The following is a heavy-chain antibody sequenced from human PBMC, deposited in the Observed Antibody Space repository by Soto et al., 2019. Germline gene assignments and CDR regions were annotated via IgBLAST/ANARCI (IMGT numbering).Heavy chain of an antibody. CDR1: GFTFSSYA. J-gene: IGHJ4*02. CDR2: ISYDGSNK. D-gene: IGHD3-10*01. V-gene: IGHV3-30-3*01. Sequence: GGSLRLSCAASGFTFSSYAMHWVRQAPGKGLEWVAVISYDGSNKYYADSVKGRFTISRDNSKSTLYLQMNSLRDEDTAVYYCARAFYKRMPPTDGSAFDYWGQGSLVSVS. CDR3: ARAFYKRMPPTDGSAFDY.